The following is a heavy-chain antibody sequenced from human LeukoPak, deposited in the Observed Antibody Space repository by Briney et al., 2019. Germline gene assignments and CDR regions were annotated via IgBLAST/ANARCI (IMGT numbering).Heavy chain of an antibody. V-gene: IGHV3-11*04. Sequence: GGSLRLSCAASGFTFSDYYMSWIRQAPGKGLEWVSYISSSGSTIYYADSVKGRFTISRDNAKNSLYLQMNSLRAEDTAVYYCARVITMVRGVIVGLDYWGQGTLVTVSS. CDR1: GFTFSDYY. D-gene: IGHD3-10*01. CDR3: ARVITMVRGVIVGLDY. CDR2: ISSSGSTI. J-gene: IGHJ4*02.